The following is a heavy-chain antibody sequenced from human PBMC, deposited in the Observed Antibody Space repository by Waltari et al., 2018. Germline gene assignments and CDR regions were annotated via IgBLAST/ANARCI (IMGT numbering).Heavy chain of an antibody. V-gene: IGHV4-61*01. CDR3: ATGRYIAARTIDY. D-gene: IGHD6-6*01. CDR1: GGSVSSGSYY. Sequence: QVQLQESGPGLVKPSETLSLTCTVSGGSVSSGSYYWSWIRQPPGKGLEWIGYIYYSGSTNYNPSRKSRVTISVDTSKNQFSLKLSSVTAADTAVYYCATGRYIAARTIDYWGQGTLVTVSS. J-gene: IGHJ4*02. CDR2: IYYSGST.